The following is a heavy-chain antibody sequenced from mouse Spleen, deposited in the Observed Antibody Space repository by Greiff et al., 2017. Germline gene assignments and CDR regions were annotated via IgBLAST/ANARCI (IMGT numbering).Heavy chain of an antibody. CDR3: ARGENYYAMDY. CDR1: GFSLTGYG. Sequence: VQVVESGPGLVAPSQSLSITCTVSGFSLTGYGVNWVRQPPGKGLEWLGMIWGDGSTDYNSALKSRLSISKDNSKSQVFLKMNSLQTDDTARYYCARGENYYAMDYWGQGTSVTVSS. J-gene: IGHJ4*01. CDR2: IWGDGST. V-gene: IGHV2-6-7*01.